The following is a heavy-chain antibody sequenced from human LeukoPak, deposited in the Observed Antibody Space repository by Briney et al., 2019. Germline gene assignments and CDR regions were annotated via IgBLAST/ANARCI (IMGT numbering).Heavy chain of an antibody. D-gene: IGHD6-19*01. CDR1: GYTLTELS. CDR2: FDPEDGET. V-gene: IGHV1-24*01. J-gene: IGHJ4*02. Sequence: ASVKVSCKVSGYTLTELSMHWVRQAPGKGLEWMGGFDPEDGETICAQKFQGRVTMTRDTSTSTVYMELSSLRSEDTAVYYCARGEGGWYLSYFDYWGQGTLVTVSS. CDR3: ARGEGGWYLSYFDY.